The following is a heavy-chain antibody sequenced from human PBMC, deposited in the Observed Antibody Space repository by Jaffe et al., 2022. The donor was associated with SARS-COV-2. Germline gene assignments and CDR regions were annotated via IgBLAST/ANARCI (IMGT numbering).Heavy chain of an antibody. D-gene: IGHD3-3*01. CDR1: GFSLNNYG. J-gene: IGHJ6*02. V-gene: IGHV3-30*18. Sequence: QVQLVESGGGVVQPGRSLRLSCAASGFSLNNYGMHWVRQAPGKGLEWVAVLSHDGITRYYADSVLGRFTISRDTSENTLSLHMKSLRSDDTAVYYCAKERDLEWFFFALDVWGQGTTVTVSS. CDR2: LSHDGITR. CDR3: AKERDLEWFFFALDV.